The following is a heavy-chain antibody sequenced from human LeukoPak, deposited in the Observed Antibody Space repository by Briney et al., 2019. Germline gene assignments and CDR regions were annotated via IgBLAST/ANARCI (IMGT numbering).Heavy chain of an antibody. V-gene: IGHV4-39*07. CDR2: IYYSWNT. CDR1: GVSISSSNSY. D-gene: IGHD1-26*01. CDR3: ARGSGSYDFDY. J-gene: IGHJ4*02. Sequence: PSETLSLTCTVSGVSISSSNSYWGWIRQPPGKGLEWIGSIYYSWNTYYNASLKSQVSISIDTSKYKFSLMLTSVTAADTAVYYCARGSGSYDFDYWGQGTLVTVSS.